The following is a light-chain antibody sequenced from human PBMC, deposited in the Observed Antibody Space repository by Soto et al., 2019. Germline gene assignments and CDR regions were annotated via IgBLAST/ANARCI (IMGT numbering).Light chain of an antibody. J-gene: IGKJ4*01. CDR3: MQSIQTPLT. CDR2: LGS. CDR1: QSLLHSNGYNY. V-gene: IGKV2-28*01. Sequence: EIVMTQSPLSLPVIPGEPASISCRSSQSLLHSNGYNYLDWYLQKPGQSPQLLMYLGSNRASGVPDRFSGSGSGTDFTLKISRVDAEDVGIYYCMQSIQTPLTFGGGTKVEIK.